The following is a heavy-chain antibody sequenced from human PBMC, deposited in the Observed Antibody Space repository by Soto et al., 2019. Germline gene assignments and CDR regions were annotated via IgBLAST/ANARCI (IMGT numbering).Heavy chain of an antibody. Sequence: QVQLVQSGAEVKKPGASVKVSCKASGYTFTSSGMSWVRQAPGQGLEWMGWISAHTGSSEYAQRFQGRVTMTPYRSTSTANMELRSLRSDDTAVYYCARAFFYQGSDSRGYSFDAFEFWGPGTLVTVSS. D-gene: IGHD3-22*01. J-gene: IGHJ3*01. CDR1: GYTFTSSG. CDR3: ARAFFYQGSDSRGYSFDAFEF. CDR2: ISAHTGSS. V-gene: IGHV1-18*01.